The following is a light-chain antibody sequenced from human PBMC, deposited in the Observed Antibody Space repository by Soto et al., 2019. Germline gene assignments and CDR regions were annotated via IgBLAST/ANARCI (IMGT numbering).Light chain of an antibody. CDR3: ATWDDSLNGQV. V-gene: IGLV1-36*01. J-gene: IGLJ2*01. CDR1: RSNIGNNA. Sequence: QSVLTQPPSVSGAPRQRVTISCSGSRSNIGNNAVNWYQQFPGRAPKLLIYYDDLLPSGVSDRFSGSKSGTSASLAISGLQSEDEADYCCATWDDSLNGQVFGGGTKVTVL. CDR2: YDD.